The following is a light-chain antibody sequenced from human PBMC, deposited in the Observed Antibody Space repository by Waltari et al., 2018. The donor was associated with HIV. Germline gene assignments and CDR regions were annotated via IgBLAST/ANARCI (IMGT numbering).Light chain of an antibody. CDR3: ATWSAVLRAWV. Sequence: QPVFTQPPSTSAAPGPRVTTSCSGDTSPSQSPSFYCSQQPPGAAPKLLIYDISHRPAGVPDRFSGSKSGASASLAITSLRSEDEGLYYCATWSAVLRAWVFGGGTKLTVL. CDR2: DIS. J-gene: IGLJ3*02. CDR1: TSPSQSPS. V-gene: IGLV1-47*01.